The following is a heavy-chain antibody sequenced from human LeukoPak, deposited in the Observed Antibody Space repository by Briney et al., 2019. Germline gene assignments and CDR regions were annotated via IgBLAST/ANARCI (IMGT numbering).Heavy chain of an antibody. V-gene: IGHV3-30-3*01. CDR2: ISYDGSNK. CDR3: ARAHYYGSGSYYLAPFIGYNYGMDV. Sequence: GGSLRLSCEASGFTFSTFAIHWVRQAPGKGLDWVAVISYDGSNKYYADSVKGRFTISRDNSKNTLYLQMNSLRAEDTAVYYCARAHYYGSGSYYLAPFIGYNYGMDVWGQGTTVTVSS. CDR1: GFTFSTFA. D-gene: IGHD3-10*01. J-gene: IGHJ6*02.